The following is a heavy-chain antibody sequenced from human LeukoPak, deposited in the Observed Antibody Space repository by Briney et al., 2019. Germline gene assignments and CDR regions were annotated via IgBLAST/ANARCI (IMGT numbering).Heavy chain of an antibody. CDR1: GYTFSHNA. D-gene: IGHD3-10*01. CDR3: ARAPSMVRGVKSGYYMDV. Sequence: ASVKVSCKASGYTFSHNAMHWVRQVPGQGLEWMGWINADNGDTKYSPEFQGRVTITRDTSASTVYMELSSLRFEDTAVYYCARAPSMVRGVKSGYYMDVWGKGTTVTISS. V-gene: IGHV1-3*03. CDR2: INADNGDT. J-gene: IGHJ6*03.